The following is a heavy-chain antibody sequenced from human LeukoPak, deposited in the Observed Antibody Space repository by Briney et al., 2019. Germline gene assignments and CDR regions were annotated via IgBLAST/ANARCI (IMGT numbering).Heavy chain of an antibody. V-gene: IGHV3-9*03. J-gene: IGHJ4*02. CDR3: AKADFMDILTGCLDY. CDR1: GFTFDDYA. CDR2: ISWNSGSI. Sequence: GGSLRLSWAASGFTFDDYAMHWVRQAPGKGLEWVSGISWNSGSIGYADSVKGRFTISRDNAKNSLYLQMNSLRAEDMALYYCAKADFMDILTGCLDYWGQGTLVTVSS. D-gene: IGHD3-9*01.